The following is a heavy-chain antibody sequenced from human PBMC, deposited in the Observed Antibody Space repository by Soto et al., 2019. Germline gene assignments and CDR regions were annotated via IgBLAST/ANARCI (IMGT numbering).Heavy chain of an antibody. CDR3: ANSRVSMVRGLIIIPNY. CDR1: GFPFTGYA. V-gene: IGHV3-23*01. Sequence: GGSLRLSCAASGFPFTGYAMSWVRQAPGKGLEWVSAISGHGDATFYADSVKGRFNISRDNSKNTRYLHMNSVGAEDTALYYCANSRVSMVRGLIIIPNYWGQGTLVTVSS. J-gene: IGHJ4*02. CDR2: ISGHGDAT. D-gene: IGHD3-10*01.